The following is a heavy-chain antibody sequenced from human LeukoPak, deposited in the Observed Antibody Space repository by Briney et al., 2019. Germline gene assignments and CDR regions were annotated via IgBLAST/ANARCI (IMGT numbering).Heavy chain of an antibody. V-gene: IGHV1-2*02. CDR3: ASEGLGYCSGGSCYLPNWFDP. J-gene: IGHJ5*02. CDR1: GYTFTGCY. D-gene: IGHD2-15*01. CDR2: INPNSGGT. Sequence: ASVKVSCKASGYTFTGCYMHWVRQAPGQGLEWMGWINPNSGGTNYAQKFQGRVTMTRDTSISTAYMELSRLRSDDTAVYYCASEGLGYCSGGSCYLPNWFDPWGQGTLVTVSS.